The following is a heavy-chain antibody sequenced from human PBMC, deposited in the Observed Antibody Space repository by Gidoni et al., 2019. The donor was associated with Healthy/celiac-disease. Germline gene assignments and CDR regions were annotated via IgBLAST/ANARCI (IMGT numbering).Heavy chain of an antibody. V-gene: IGHV3-30*18. CDR3: AKAVRWLQSLFDY. CDR1: GFPFSSYG. CDR2: ISYDGSNK. J-gene: IGHJ4*02. Sequence: QVQLVESGGGVVQPGRSLRLSCAPSGFPFSSYGMHWVRQAPGQGLEWVAVISYDGSNKYYADSVKGRFTISRDNSKNTLYLQMNSLRAEDTAVYYCAKAVRWLQSLFDYWGQGTLVTVSS. D-gene: IGHD5-12*01.